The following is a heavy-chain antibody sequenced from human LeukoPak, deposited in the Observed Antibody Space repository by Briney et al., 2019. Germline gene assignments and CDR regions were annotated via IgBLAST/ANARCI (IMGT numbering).Heavy chain of an antibody. CDR3: ASLPWTLQSFFDY. D-gene: IGHD3/OR15-3a*01. J-gene: IGHJ4*02. CDR1: GGSISSSSYY. Sequence: PSETLSLTCTVSGGSISSSSYYWGWIRQPPGKGLEWIGSIYYSGSTYYNPSLKSRVTISVDTSKNQFSLKLNSVTAADTAVYYCASLPWTLQSFFDYWGQGTLVTVSS. V-gene: IGHV4-39*01. CDR2: IYYSGST.